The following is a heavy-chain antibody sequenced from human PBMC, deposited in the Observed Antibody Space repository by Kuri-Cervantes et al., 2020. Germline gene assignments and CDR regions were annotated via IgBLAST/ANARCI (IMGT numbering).Heavy chain of an antibody. Sequence: GGSLRLPCAASGFTFSSYSMNWVRQAPGKGLEWVSYISSSSSTIYYADSVKGRFTISRDNAKNSLYLQMNSLRDEDTAVYYCARASYDSSGYFYWGQGALVTVSS. CDR1: GFTFSSYS. CDR3: ARASYDSSGYFY. D-gene: IGHD3-22*01. CDR2: ISSSSSTI. V-gene: IGHV3-48*02. J-gene: IGHJ4*02.